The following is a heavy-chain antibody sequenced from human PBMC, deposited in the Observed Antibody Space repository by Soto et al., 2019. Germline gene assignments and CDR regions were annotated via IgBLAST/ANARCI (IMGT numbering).Heavy chain of an antibody. D-gene: IGHD3-10*01. CDR2: IIPIFGTA. CDR3: ARAFEPNYYGWGSYYFDY. J-gene: IGHJ4*02. V-gene: IGHV1-69*13. Sequence: EASVKVSCKASGGTFSSYAISWVRQAPGQGLEWMGGIIPIFGTANYAQKFQGRVTITAGESTSTAYMELSSLRSEDTAVYYCARAFEPNYYGWGSYYFDYWGQGTLVTVSS. CDR1: GGTFSSYA.